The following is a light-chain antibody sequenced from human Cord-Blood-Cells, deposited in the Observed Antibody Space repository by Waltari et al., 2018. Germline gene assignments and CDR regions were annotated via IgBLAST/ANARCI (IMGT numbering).Light chain of an antibody. CDR1: SSNIGAGYD. CDR3: QSYDSSLSGSV. Sequence: QSVLTQPPSVSGAPGQRVTLPCTGSSSNIGAGYDVNWYQQLPGTAPKLLISGNGNRPSGVPDRFSGSKSGTAASLAITGLQAEDEADYYCQSYDSSLSGSVFGGGTKLTVL. V-gene: IGLV1-40*01. J-gene: IGLJ3*02. CDR2: GNG.